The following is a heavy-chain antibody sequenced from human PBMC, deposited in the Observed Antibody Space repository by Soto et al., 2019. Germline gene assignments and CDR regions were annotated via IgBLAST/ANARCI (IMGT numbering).Heavy chain of an antibody. J-gene: IGHJ6*02. D-gene: IGHD2-2*01. V-gene: IGHV3-30-3*01. CDR1: GFTFSSYA. Sequence: GGSLRLSCAASGFTFSSYAMHWVRQAPGKGLEWVAVISYDGSNKYYADSVKGRFTISRDNSKNTLYLQMNSLGAEDTAVYYCARSYCSSTSCYPWSGPYYYYGMDVWGQGTTVTVSS. CDR2: ISYDGSNK. CDR3: ARSYCSSTSCYPWSGPYYYYGMDV.